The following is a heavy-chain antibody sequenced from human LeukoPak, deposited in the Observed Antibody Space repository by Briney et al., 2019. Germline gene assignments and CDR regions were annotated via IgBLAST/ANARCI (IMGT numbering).Heavy chain of an antibody. CDR3: AHSLYYDSSAYDAFDI. V-gene: IGHV2-5*02. CDR1: GFSLSTSGVG. D-gene: IGHD3-22*01. CDR2: IYWDDDK. J-gene: IGHJ3*02. Sequence: SGPTLVNPTQTLTLTCTFSGFSLSTSGVGVGWIRQPPGKALEWLALIYWDDDKRYSPSLKSRLTITKDTSKNQVVLTMTNMDPVDTATYYCAHSLYYDSSAYDAFDIWGQGTMVTVSS.